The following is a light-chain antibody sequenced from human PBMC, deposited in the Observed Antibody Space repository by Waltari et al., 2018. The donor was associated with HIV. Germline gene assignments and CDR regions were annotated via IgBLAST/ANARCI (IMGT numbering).Light chain of an antibody. V-gene: IGLV3-1*01. CDR3: QAWDRSNVV. CDR2: QDI. Sequence: SSELTQPPSVSVSPGQTASITCSGDRLGDKYACWYQQKPGQSPVLVIYQDIKRPSGIPERFSGSNSGNTATLTVSGTQPMDEADYYCQAWDRSNVVFGGGTKLTVL. J-gene: IGLJ2*01. CDR1: RLGDKY.